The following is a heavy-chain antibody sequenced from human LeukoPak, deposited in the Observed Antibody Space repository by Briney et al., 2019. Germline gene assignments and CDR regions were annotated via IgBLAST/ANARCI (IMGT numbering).Heavy chain of an antibody. V-gene: IGHV3-7*01. CDR2: IKQDGSEK. Sequence: GSLRLSCAASGFTFSSYEMNWVRQAPGKGLEWVANIKQDGSEKYYVDSVKGRFTISRDNAKNSLYLQMNSLRAEDTAVYYCAREGTAFGLDWGQGTLVTVSS. CDR3: AREGTAFGLD. D-gene: IGHD5-18*01. CDR1: GFTFSSYE. J-gene: IGHJ4*02.